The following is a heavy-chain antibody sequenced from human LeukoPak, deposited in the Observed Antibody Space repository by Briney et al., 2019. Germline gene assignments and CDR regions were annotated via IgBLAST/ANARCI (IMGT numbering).Heavy chain of an antibody. CDR2: INQDGSQE. V-gene: IGHV3-7*01. Sequence: TGGSLRLSCAASGFIFSNYWMSWVRQAPGKGLEWVANINQDGSQEYSVDSVKGRFSISRDNTKKSLYLQMNGLRVEDTAVYYCARERDGGDSWGQGTLVTVSS. J-gene: IGHJ4*02. CDR3: ARERDGGDS. CDR1: GFIFSNYW.